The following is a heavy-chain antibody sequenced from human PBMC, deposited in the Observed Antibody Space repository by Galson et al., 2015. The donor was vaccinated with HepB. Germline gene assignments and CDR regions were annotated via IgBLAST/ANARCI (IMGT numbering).Heavy chain of an antibody. V-gene: IGHV3-30*04. J-gene: IGHJ2*01. CDR3: AKDHQSTGEWYFDL. Sequence: SLRLSCAASGFTFTNFAMHWVRQAPGKGLEWVATISYDGKNKYQADSVRGRFTISRDLSKNTLYLQMNSLRAEDTALYYCAKDHQSTGEWYFDLWGRGTLVAVSS. CDR1: GFTFTNFA. CDR2: ISYDGKNK. D-gene: IGHD7-27*01.